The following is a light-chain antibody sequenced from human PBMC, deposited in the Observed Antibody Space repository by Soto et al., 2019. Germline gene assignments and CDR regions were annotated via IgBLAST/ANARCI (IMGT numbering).Light chain of an antibody. Sequence: EVGMTQSPAPVSVSPGERVTLSCRASHSVSSSLAWYQQKLGQAPRLLIYGASPRAAGIPARFSGSGFGTEFFLNISSLDPEDDAIYYCQHRKEYPPNTFGQGARLDI. J-gene: IGKJ2*01. CDR3: QHRKEYPPNT. V-gene: IGKV3-15*01. CDR1: HSVSSS. CDR2: GAS.